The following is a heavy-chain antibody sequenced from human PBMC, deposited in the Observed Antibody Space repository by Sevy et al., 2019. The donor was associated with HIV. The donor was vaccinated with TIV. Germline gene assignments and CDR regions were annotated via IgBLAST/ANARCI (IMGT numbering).Heavy chain of an antibody. CDR2: IDYSGST. CDR1: GGYFSTSYY. Sequence: SETLSLTCTVSGGYFSTSYYWGWVRQPPGKGPEWIGCIDYSGSTYYNTSLKSRVSISVDTSKNSFSLKLSSVTAADTAVYYCANMGRGYYFYFELWGQGTLVTVSS. V-gene: IGHV4-39*02. J-gene: IGHJ4*02. D-gene: IGHD3-3*01. CDR3: ANMGRGYYFYFEL.